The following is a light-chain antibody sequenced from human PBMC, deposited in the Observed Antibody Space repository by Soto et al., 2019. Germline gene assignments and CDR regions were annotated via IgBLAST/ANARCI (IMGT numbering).Light chain of an antibody. Sequence: EVVLTQSPATLSVSPGAGATLSCRASQSVGSNLAWYQQKPGQTPRVLIYGASTRAIGIPARFSGSGFGTECTLTMSSLQSEDFVFYYCQQYSNWPLLSFGGGTKVEIK. CDR2: GAS. J-gene: IGKJ4*01. CDR1: QSVGSN. V-gene: IGKV3-15*01. CDR3: QQYSNWPLLS.